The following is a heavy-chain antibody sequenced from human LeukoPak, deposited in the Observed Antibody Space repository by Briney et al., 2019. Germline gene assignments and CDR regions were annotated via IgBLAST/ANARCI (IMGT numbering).Heavy chain of an antibody. CDR2: INPSGGST. D-gene: IGHD3-22*01. J-gene: IGHJ3*02. Sequence: ASVKVSCKASGYTFTSYYMHWVRQAPGQGLEWMGIINPSGGSTSYAQKFQGRVTMTRDTSTSTVYMELSSLRSEDTAVYYCARDWGNYDSQTGAFDIWGQGTMVTVSS. CDR3: ARDWGNYDSQTGAFDI. V-gene: IGHV1-46*01. CDR1: GYTFTSYY.